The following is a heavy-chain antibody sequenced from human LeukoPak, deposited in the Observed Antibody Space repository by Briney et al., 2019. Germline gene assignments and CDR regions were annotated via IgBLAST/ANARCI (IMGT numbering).Heavy chain of an antibody. V-gene: IGHV3-33*06. CDR3: AKDSFPFIPAAENWFDP. CDR2: TWYDGSIK. Sequence: GGSLRLSCAASGFIFSSYGMHWVRQAPGKGLEWVALTWYDGSIKYYADSVKGRFTISRDNSKKTLYLQMNSLRAEDTAVYYCAKDSFPFIPAAENWFDPWGQGTLVTVSS. D-gene: IGHD2-2*01. CDR1: GFIFSSYG. J-gene: IGHJ5*02.